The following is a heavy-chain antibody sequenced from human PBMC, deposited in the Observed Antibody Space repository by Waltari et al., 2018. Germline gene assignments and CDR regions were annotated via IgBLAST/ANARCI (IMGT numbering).Heavy chain of an antibody. V-gene: IGHV4-39*01. CDR3: ARQTWIQLWLYAFDI. J-gene: IGHJ3*02. CDR2: IYYSGST. Sequence: QLQLQESGPGLVKPSETLSLTCTVSGGSISSSSYYWGWIRQPPGKGLEWIGSIYYSGSTDYNPSLKSRVTISVDTSKNQFSLKLSSGTAADTAVYYCARQTWIQLWLYAFDIWGQGTMVTVSS. CDR1: GGSISSSSYY. D-gene: IGHD5-18*01.